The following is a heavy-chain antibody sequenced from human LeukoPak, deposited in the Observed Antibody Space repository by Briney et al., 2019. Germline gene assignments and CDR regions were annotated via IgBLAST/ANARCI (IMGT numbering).Heavy chain of an antibody. V-gene: IGHV4-34*01. D-gene: IGHD5-24*01. Sequence: SETLSLACAVYGGSFSGYHWSWIRQPPGKGLEWIGEINHSGSTNYNPSLKSRVTISVDTSKNQFSLKLSSVTAADTAVYYCARDSDGYNSPVDYWGQGTLVTVSS. CDR1: GGSFSGYH. CDR3: ARDSDGYNSPVDY. J-gene: IGHJ4*02. CDR2: INHSGST.